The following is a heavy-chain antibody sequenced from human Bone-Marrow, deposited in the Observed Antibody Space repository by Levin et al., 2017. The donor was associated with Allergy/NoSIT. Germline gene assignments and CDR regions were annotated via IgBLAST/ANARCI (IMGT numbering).Heavy chain of an antibody. J-gene: IGHJ4*02. V-gene: IGHV5-51*01. CDR3: ARQYVARGGLGDNWNYGWHYFDY. CDR2: IYPGDSDT. CDR1: GYSFTSYW. D-gene: IGHD1-7*01. Sequence: PGESLKISCKGSGYSFTSYWIGWVRQMPGKGLEWMGIIYPGDSDTRYSPSFQGQVTISADKSISTAYLQWSSLKASDTAMYYCARQYVARGGLGDNWNYGWHYFDYWGQGTLVTVSS.